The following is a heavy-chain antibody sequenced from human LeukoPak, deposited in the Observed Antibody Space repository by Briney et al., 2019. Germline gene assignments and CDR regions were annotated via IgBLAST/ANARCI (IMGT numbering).Heavy chain of an antibody. CDR3: ARDSGTQGAWFDP. Sequence: PSETLSLTCTVSGGSISNYWWSWIRQPPGKGLEWIGYIYHTGTTNYNPSLKSRVTTSVDTSKNQFSLKLSSVTPADTAVYYCARDSGTQGAWFDPWGQGTLVTVSS. D-gene: IGHD1-7*01. CDR1: GGSISNYW. V-gene: IGHV4-59*01. J-gene: IGHJ5*02. CDR2: IYHTGTT.